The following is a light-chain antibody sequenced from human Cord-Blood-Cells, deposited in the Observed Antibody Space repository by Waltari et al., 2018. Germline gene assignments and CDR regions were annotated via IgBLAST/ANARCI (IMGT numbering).Light chain of an antibody. J-gene: IGKJ1*01. CDR1: HSVSSN. Sequence: IVMTKSPATLPVSPGERATLSCRASHSVSSNLAWYQQTPGQAPRLLIYGASTRATGIPARFSGSGSGTEFTLTISSLQSEDFAVYYCQQYNNWPRTFGQGTKVEIK. CDR3: QQYNNWPRT. V-gene: IGKV3-15*01. CDR2: GAS.